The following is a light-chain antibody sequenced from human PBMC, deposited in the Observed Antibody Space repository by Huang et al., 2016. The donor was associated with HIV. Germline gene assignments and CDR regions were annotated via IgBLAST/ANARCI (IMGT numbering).Light chain of an antibody. Sequence: DIVMTQSPLSLPVTPGEPASISCRSSQSHLHSNGYNYLDWYLQKPGQSPQLLIYLGSNRASGVPDRFSGGGSGTYFTLKISRVEAEDVGVYYCMQVLQTPRTFGQGTKVEIK. J-gene: IGKJ1*01. CDR3: MQVLQTPRT. V-gene: IGKV2-28*01. CDR1: QSHLHSNGYNY. CDR2: LGS.